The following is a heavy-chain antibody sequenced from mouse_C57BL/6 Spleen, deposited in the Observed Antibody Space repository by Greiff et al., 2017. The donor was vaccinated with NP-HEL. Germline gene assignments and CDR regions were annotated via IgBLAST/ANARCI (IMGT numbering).Heavy chain of an antibody. J-gene: IGHJ3*02. CDR2: IYPGDGDT. CDR1: GYAFSSSW. Sequence: QVQLQQSGPELVKPGASVKISCKASGYAFSSSWMNWVKQRPGKGLEWIGRIYPGDGDTNYNQKFKGKATLTVDTSSSTAYMQLSSLTSEDSAVYYCARRGNDGYWGQGTLVTVSA. V-gene: IGHV1-82*01. CDR3: ARRGNDGY.